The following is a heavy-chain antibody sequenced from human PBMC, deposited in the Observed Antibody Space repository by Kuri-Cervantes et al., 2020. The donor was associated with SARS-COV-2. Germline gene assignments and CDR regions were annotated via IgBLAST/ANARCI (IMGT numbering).Heavy chain of an antibody. Sequence: GSLRLSCTVSGYSISGGYYWGWIRQPPGKGLEWIGSIYHSGSTYYNPSLKSRVTISVDTSKNQFSLKLSSVTAADTAVYYCARTRFLEWSYIQHWGQGTLVTVSS. CDR2: IYHSGST. D-gene: IGHD3-3*01. V-gene: IGHV4-38-2*02. CDR3: ARTRFLEWSYIQH. CDR1: GYSISGGYY. J-gene: IGHJ1*01.